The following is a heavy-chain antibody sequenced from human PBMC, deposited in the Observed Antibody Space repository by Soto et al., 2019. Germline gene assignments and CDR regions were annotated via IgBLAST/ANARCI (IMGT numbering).Heavy chain of an antibody. V-gene: IGHV1-69*01. J-gene: IGHJ6*02. CDR2: IIPISETT. CDR3: ARSQGSSTSLEIYYYYYYGMDV. CDR1: GGTFSSYA. Sequence: QVQLVQSGAEVKKPGSSVKVSCKASGGTFSSYAISWVRQAPGQGLEWMGGIIPISETTNYAQKFQGRVTITADESKSTAYMELSSLRSEDTAVYYCARSQGSSTSLEIYYYYYYGMDVWGQGPKVTVSS. D-gene: IGHD2-2*01.